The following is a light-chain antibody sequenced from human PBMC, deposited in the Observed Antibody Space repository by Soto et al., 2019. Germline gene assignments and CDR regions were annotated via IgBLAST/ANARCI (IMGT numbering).Light chain of an antibody. J-gene: IGLJ2*01. CDR3: QVWGSSSVV. V-gene: IGLV3-9*01. Sequence: SSELTQPLSVSVALGQTARITCGGDNIGRKNVHWYQQKPGQAPVLVIYRDTNRPSGIPERFSGSNSGNTATLTISRAQAGDEADYHCQVWGSSSVVFGGGTKVTVL. CDR1: NIGRKN. CDR2: RDT.